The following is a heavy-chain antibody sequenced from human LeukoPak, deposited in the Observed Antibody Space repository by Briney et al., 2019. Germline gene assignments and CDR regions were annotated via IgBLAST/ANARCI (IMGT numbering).Heavy chain of an antibody. V-gene: IGHV3-64*05. J-gene: IGHJ4*02. CDR2: ISSNGGRT. CDR1: GFTFSSYW. CDR3: VKDPHSSGRYYFDY. D-gene: IGHD6-19*01. Sequence: GGSLRLSCAASGFTFSSYWMSWVRQAPGKGLEYVSGISSNGGRTYYADSVKGRFTISRDNSKNTMYVQMSTLRVEDTAVYYCVKDPHSSGRYYFDYWGQGTLVTVSS.